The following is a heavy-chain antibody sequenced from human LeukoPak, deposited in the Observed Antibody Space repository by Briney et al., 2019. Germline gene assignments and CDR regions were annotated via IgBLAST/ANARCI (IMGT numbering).Heavy chain of an antibody. CDR3: AREGISGWSFDY. CDR1: GFTFSSYG. CDR2: IRYDGSNK. Sequence: PGGSLRLSCAASGFTFSSYGMHWVRQAPGKGLEWVAFIRYDGSNKYYADSVKGRFTISRDNSKNTLYLQMNSLRAEDTAVYYCAREGISGWSFDYWGQGTLVTVSS. D-gene: IGHD6-19*01. V-gene: IGHV3-30*02. J-gene: IGHJ4*02.